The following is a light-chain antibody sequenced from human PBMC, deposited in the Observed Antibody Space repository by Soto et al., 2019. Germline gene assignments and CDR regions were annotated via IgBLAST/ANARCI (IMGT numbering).Light chain of an antibody. CDR2: WAS. CDR1: QSILYSSNNKNY. CDR3: QQYYPTPPYT. V-gene: IGKV4-1*01. Sequence: DIVMTQSPDSLALSLSERATINCKSSQSILYSSNNKNYLAWYQQKPGQPPKLLIYWASTRESGVPDRFSGSGSGTDFTLTISSLQAEDVAVYYCQQYYPTPPYTFGQGTKLEI. J-gene: IGKJ2*01.